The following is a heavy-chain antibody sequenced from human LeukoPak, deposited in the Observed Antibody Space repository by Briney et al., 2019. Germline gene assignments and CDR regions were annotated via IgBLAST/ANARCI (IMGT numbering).Heavy chain of an antibody. Sequence: GGSLRLSCAASGFTFSSYAMSWVRQAPGKGLEWVSAIIGSGGSTYYADSVKGRFTISRDNSKNTLYLQMNSLRAEDTAVYYCAKHTHYGDYVPYYYYYGMDVWGQGTTVTVSS. J-gene: IGHJ6*02. CDR3: AKHTHYGDYVPYYYYYGMDV. CDR1: GFTFSSYA. CDR2: IIGSGGST. D-gene: IGHD4-17*01. V-gene: IGHV3-23*01.